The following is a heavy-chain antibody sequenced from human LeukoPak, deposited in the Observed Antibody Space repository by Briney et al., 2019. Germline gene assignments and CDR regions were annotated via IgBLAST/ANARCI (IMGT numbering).Heavy chain of an antibody. CDR2: IYYSGST. D-gene: IGHD1-14*01. Sequence: SETLSLTCTVSGGSINSYYWNWIRQSPGKGLEWIGYIYYSGSTNYNPSLKSRVTISVDTSKNQFCLNLNSVTAADTAVYYCARGGKETLEGMGFDPWGQGTLVTVSS. CDR1: GGSINSYY. J-gene: IGHJ5*02. V-gene: IGHV4-59*08. CDR3: ARGGKETLEGMGFDP.